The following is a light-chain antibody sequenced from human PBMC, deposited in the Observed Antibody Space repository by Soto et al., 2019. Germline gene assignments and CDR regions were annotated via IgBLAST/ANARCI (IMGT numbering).Light chain of an antibody. Sequence: DFQLPQSPSPLSASFGDRFTITCRASPTIRTWLAWYQQTPGKAPELLIYDASTLESGVPSRFSGSGSGTEFSLTISSLQPDDFATFCRQQNSSCSRTFGQGTKVDIK. J-gene: IGKJ1*01. CDR2: DAS. V-gene: IGKV1-5*01. CDR3: QQNSSCSRT. CDR1: PTIRTW.